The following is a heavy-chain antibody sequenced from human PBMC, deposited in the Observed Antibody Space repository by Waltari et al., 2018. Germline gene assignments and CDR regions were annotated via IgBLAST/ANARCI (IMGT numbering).Heavy chain of an antibody. J-gene: IGHJ4*02. Sequence: YLVESGGMLVQPGGYLRRSCAASGFNLSDDWRHWVRRGPGQGLVWVSRFDRKGNRVTYADSVKGRFTISRDSAKNTLYLQMNTLRVEDTAVYYCARGIEYFDLWGQGTLVTVSS. V-gene: IGHV3-74*03. CDR1: GFNLSDDW. CDR2: FDRKGNRV. CDR3: ARGIEYFDL.